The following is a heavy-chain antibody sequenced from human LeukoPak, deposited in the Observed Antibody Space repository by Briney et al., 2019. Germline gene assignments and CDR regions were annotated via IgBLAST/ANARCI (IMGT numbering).Heavy chain of an antibody. J-gene: IGHJ4*02. CDR1: GGSISSSSYY. D-gene: IGHD6-19*01. Sequence: PSETLSLTCTVSGGSISSSSYYWGWIRQAPGKGLEWVSYISSSGSTIYYADSVKGRFTISRDNAKNSLYLQMNSLRAEDTAVYYCARDVAVAGTSLLDYWGQGTLVTVSS. CDR2: ISSSGSTI. CDR3: ARDVAVAGTSLLDY. V-gene: IGHV3-11*01.